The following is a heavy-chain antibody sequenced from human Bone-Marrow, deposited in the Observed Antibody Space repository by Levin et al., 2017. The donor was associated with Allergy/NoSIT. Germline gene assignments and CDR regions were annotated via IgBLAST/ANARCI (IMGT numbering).Heavy chain of an antibody. V-gene: IGHV6-1*01. CDR1: GDSVSSKTAA. D-gene: IGHD6-19*01. Sequence: LRLSCAISGDSVSSKTAAWNWIRQSPSRGLEWLGRTYYRSKWYNDYAASVKSRITINTDTSKNQFSLHLNSVTPEDTAVYYCVKYKAVGGQNFLDYWGQGTLVTVST. CDR2: TYYRSKWYN. J-gene: IGHJ4*02. CDR3: VKYKAVGGQNFLDY.